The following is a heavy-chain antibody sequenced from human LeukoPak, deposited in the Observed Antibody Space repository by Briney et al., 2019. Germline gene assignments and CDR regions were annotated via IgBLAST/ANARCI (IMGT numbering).Heavy chain of an antibody. CDR1: GGSFSGYY. D-gene: IGHD2-15*01. CDR2: INHSGST. J-gene: IGHJ6*03. V-gene: IGHV4-34*01. Sequence: PSETLSLTCAVYGGSFSGYYWSWIRQPPGKGLEWIGEINHSGSTNYNPSLKSRVTISVDTSKNQFSLKLSSVTAADTAVYYCARRAKLLRYYYYYMDVWGKGTTVTVSS. CDR3: ARRAKLLRYYYYYMDV.